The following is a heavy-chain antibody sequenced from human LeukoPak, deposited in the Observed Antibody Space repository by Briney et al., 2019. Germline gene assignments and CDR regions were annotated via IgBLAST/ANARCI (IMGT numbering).Heavy chain of an antibody. CDR2: IYYSGST. Sequence: SETLSLTCTVSGGSISSISSYWGWIRQPPGKGLEWIGSIYYSGSTYYNPSLKSRVTISVDTSKNQFSLKLSSVTAADTAVYYCARHERIVGATRVDWFDPWGQGTLVTASS. CDR3: ARHERIVGATRVDWFDP. V-gene: IGHV4-39*01. D-gene: IGHD1-26*01. CDR1: GGSISSISSY. J-gene: IGHJ5*02.